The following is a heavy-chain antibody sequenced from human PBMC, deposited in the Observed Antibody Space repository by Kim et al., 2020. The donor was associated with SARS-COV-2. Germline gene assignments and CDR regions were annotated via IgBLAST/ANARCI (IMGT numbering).Heavy chain of an antibody. CDR3: ARGWVDYSNYPAYYYGMDV. J-gene: IGHJ6*02. D-gene: IGHD4-4*01. V-gene: IGHV4-34*01. CDR2: INHSGST. Sequence: SETLSLTCAVYGGSFSGYYWSWIRQPPGKGLEWIGEINHSGSTNYNPSLKSRVTISVDTSKNQFSLKLSSVTAADTAVYYCARGWVDYSNYPAYYYGMDVWGQGTTVTVSS. CDR1: GGSFSGYY.